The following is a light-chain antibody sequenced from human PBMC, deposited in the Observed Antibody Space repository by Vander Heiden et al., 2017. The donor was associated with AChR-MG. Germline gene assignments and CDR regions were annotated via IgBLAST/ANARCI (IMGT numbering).Light chain of an antibody. J-gene: IGKJ2*01. V-gene: IGKV3-15*01. CDR3: QQYFNRPYT. CDR2: ESS. Sequence: EIVMTQSPAPLSVSPGERATLSCRASGSVSSNLAWYQQRPGQAPRLLIYESSTRAAGIPARFSGSGSGTEFTLTVSSLQSEDFAVFYCQQYFNRPYTFGQGTKVEIK. CDR1: GSVSSN.